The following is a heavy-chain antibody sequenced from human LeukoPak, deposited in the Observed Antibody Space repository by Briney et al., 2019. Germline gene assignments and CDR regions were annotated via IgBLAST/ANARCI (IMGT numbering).Heavy chain of an antibody. CDR1: GGTFSSYA. D-gene: IGHD5-24*01. V-gene: IGHV1-69*13. Sequence: ASVKVSCKASGGTFSSYAISWVRQAPGQGLEWMGGIIPIFGTANYAQKFQGRVTITADESTSTAYMELSSLRSEDTAVYYCARSYTGYKNWFDPWGQGTLVTVSS. CDR2: IIPIFGTA. J-gene: IGHJ5*02. CDR3: ARSYTGYKNWFDP.